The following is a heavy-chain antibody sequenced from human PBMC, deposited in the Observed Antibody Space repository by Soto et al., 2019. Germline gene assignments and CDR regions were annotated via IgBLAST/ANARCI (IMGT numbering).Heavy chain of an antibody. CDR2: IYHSGST. Sequence: PSATQSVTCAVSGGSISSGGYSWSWIRQPPGKGLEWIGYIYHSGSTYYNPSLKSRVTISVDRSKNQFSLKLSSVTAADTAVYYCARGALGNNWFDPWGQGTLVTVSS. CDR3: ARGALGNNWFDP. D-gene: IGHD3-16*01. V-gene: IGHV4-30-2*01. CDR1: GGSISSGGYS. J-gene: IGHJ5*02.